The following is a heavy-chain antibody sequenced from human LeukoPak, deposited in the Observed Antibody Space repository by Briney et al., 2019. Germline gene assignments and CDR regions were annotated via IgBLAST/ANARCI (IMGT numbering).Heavy chain of an antibody. D-gene: IGHD1-14*01. V-gene: IGHV4-34*01. CDR2: MNPSGRT. Sequence: PSETLSLTCGVYGGSLSGFYWNWIRQPPGKGLEWIGEMNPSGRTTYNPSLKSRVSMSLDTSKNQFSLKLSSVTAADTAVYYCARRGSGASLEYYFDLWGRGTLVTVSS. CDR1: GGSLSGFY. J-gene: IGHJ2*01. CDR3: ARRGSGASLEYYFDL.